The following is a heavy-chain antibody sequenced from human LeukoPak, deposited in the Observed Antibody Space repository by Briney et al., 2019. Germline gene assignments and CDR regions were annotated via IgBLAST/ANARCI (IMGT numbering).Heavy chain of an antibody. CDR2: IWYDGSNK. CDR3: ARAGYMAARDY. V-gene: IGHV3-33*01. Sequence: GGSLRLSCVASGFSFSTYGMHWVRQAPGKGLEWVAIIWYDGSNKEYEDSMKGRFTISRDNSKNTLCLQMNSLRAEDTAVYYCARAGYMAARDYWGQGTLVTVSS. J-gene: IGHJ4*02. CDR1: GFSFSTYG. D-gene: IGHD6-6*01.